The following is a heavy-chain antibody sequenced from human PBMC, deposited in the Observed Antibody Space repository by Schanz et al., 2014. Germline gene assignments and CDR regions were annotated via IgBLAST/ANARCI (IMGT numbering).Heavy chain of an antibody. D-gene: IGHD5-12*01. CDR1: GYTFTSDS. CDR3: ARGPLGTSP. Sequence: QVQLVQSGAEVKKPGASVKVSCKASGYTFTSDSMHWVRQAPGQGLEWMGIINPSGGGTSYAQKFQGRVTITADKSTSTASMELSSLRSEDTAVYYCARGPLGTSPWGQGTLVTVSS. V-gene: IGHV1-46*01. J-gene: IGHJ5*02. CDR2: INPSGGGT.